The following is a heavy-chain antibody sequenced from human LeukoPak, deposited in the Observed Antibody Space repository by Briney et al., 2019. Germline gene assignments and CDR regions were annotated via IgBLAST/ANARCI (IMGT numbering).Heavy chain of an antibody. CDR1: GFTFSNYW. CDR3: VSGSLQSGYNFAY. CDR2: IKYDGSAT. Sequence: GGSLRLSCAASGFTFSNYWMHWIRQVPGKGLVWVSHIKYDGSATNYADSVKGRFTISRDNAKNTLYLQMNSLRAEDTAVYFCVSGSLQSGYNFAYWGQGALVTVSS. J-gene: IGHJ4*02. V-gene: IGHV3-74*01. D-gene: IGHD3-3*01.